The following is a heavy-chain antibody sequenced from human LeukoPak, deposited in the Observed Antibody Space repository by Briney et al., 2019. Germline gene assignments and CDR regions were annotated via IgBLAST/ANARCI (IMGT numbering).Heavy chain of an antibody. J-gene: IGHJ4*02. CDR2: IIPIFGTA. CDR1: GGTFSSYA. D-gene: IGHD3-22*01. Sequence: SVKVSCKASGGTFSSYAISWVRQAPGQGLEWMGGIIPIFGTANYAQKFQGRVTITADESTSTAYMELSSLRAEDMALYYCAKDMGGGDYYDSSGYIFDYWGQGTLVTVSS. V-gene: IGHV1-69*13. CDR3: AKDMGGGDYYDSSGYIFDY.